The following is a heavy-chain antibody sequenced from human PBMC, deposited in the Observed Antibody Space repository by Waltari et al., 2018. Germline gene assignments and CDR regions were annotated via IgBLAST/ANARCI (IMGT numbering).Heavy chain of an antibody. V-gene: IGHV4-61*02. D-gene: IGHD3-3*01. CDR3: AREEGRYYNFWNGYYAFDN. Sequence: QVQLQESGPGLVKPSQTLSLTCTVSGDSISNGSSHWSWIRQPAGKRLEGIGRIYSSGGVNYPPSLKSRVTISIDTSKNQFSLDLRSVTAADTAIYYCAREEGRYYNFWNGYYAFDNWGQGTLVTVSS. J-gene: IGHJ4*02. CDR2: IYSSGGV. CDR1: GDSISNGSSH.